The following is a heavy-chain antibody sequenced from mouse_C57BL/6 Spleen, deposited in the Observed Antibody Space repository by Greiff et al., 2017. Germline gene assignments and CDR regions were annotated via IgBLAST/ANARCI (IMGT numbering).Heavy chain of an antibody. D-gene: IGHD1-1*01. CDR2: IWWDDDK. J-gene: IGHJ4*01. Sequence: QVTLKESGPGILQPSQTLSLTCSFSGFSLSTFGMGVGWIRQPSGKGLEWLAHIWWDDDKYYNPALKRRLTISKDTSKNQVFLKIANVDTADTATYYCARIENYYGSSYVDAMDYWGQGTSVTVSS. CDR3: ARIENYYGSSYVDAMDY. CDR1: GFSLSTFGMG. V-gene: IGHV8-8*01.